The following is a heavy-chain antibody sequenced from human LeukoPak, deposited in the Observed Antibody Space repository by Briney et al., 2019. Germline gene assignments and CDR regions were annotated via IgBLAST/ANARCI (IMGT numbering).Heavy chain of an antibody. Sequence: GGSLRLSCAASGFTFSSYGMHWVRQAPGKGLEWVAVIWYDGSNNYYADSVKGRFTISRDNSKSTLYLQMNSLRAEDTAVYYCAREVGSYYYDSSGYYLEGYFDYWGQGTLVTVSS. D-gene: IGHD3-22*01. J-gene: IGHJ4*02. V-gene: IGHV3-33*01. CDR3: AREVGSYYYDSSGYYLEGYFDY. CDR1: GFTFSSYG. CDR2: IWYDGSNN.